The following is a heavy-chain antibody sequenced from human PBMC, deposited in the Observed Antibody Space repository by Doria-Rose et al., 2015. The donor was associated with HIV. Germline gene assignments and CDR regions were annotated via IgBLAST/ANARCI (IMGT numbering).Heavy chain of an antibody. CDR1: GVSLSSPGMG. J-gene: IGHJ4*02. V-gene: IGHV2-26*01. D-gene: IGHD6-13*01. CDR3: ARIKSSRWYHKYYFDF. CDR2: IFSDDEG. Sequence: QESGPALVKPTETLTLTCTVSGVSLSSPGMGVSWIRQPPGKALEWLANIFSDDEGSYKPSLKSRLTISRGTSKSQVVLTMTDMDPVDTATYYCARIKSSRWYHKYYFDFWGQGTLVIVSA.